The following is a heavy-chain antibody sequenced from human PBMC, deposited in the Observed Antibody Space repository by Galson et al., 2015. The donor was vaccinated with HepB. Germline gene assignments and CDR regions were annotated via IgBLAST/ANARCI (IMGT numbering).Heavy chain of an antibody. V-gene: IGHV2-5*01. CDR2: IYWNDDK. CDR1: GFSLSTSGVG. J-gene: IGHJ5*02. Sequence: PALVTPPQTLTLPCTFSGFSLSTSGVGVGWIRQPPGKALEWLALIYWNDDKRYSPSLKSRLTINKDNSKNQVVLTMTNMDPVDTATYYCAQGSGWYTRKHWFDPWGQGTLVTVSS. CDR3: AQGSGWYTRKHWFDP. D-gene: IGHD6-19*01.